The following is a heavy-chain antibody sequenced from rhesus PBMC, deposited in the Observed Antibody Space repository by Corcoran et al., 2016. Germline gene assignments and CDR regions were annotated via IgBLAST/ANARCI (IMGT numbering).Heavy chain of an antibody. D-gene: IGHD5-36*01. Sequence: QVQLQESGPGLVKPSETLSLTCAVSGYSISSGYYWNWIRPPPGKGLEWIGSIDGSGGSNYLNPSRKSRVTRSVDTSKNQFSLKLSSVTAVDTAVYYCGFSYGQYWGQGVLVTVSS. CDR3: GFSYGQY. CDR1: GYSISSGYY. J-gene: IGHJ4*01. CDR2: IDGSGGSN. V-gene: IGHV4S14*01.